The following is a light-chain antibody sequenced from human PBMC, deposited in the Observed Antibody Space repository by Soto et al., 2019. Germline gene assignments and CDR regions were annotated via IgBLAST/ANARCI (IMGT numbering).Light chain of an antibody. CDR2: GAS. CDR3: QQYVGSSRT. Sequence: EIVMTQSPATLSVSPGERATLSCRASQSVSSNLAWYQQKPGQAPRLLIYGASSRATGIPDRFSGSGSGTDFTLTISRLEPEDFAVYYCQQYVGSSRTFGQGTKVDIK. V-gene: IGKV3-20*01. CDR1: QSVSSN. J-gene: IGKJ1*01.